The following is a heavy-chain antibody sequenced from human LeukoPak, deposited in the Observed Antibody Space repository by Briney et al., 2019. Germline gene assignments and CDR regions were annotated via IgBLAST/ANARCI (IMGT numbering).Heavy chain of an antibody. J-gene: IGHJ4*02. CDR3: ARGDYDILTGYLDY. D-gene: IGHD3-9*01. V-gene: IGHV3-30-3*01. CDR2: ISYDGSDK. Sequence: GGSLRLSCAASGFTFSSYAMHWVRQAPGKGLEWVAVISYDGSDKYYADSVKGRFTISRDNSKNTLYLQMNSLRAEDTAVYYCARGDYDILTGYLDYWGQGTLVTASS. CDR1: GFTFSSYA.